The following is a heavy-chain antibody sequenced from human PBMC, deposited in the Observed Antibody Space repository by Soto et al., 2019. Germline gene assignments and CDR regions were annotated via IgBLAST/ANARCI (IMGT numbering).Heavy chain of an antibody. Sequence: XESLKISCKGSGYSFTSYWISWVRQMPGKGLEWMGRIDPSDSYTNYSPSFQGHVTISADKPISTAYLQWSSLKASDTAMYYCARLTSGYWVYYGMDVWGHGNTVTVSS. J-gene: IGHJ6*02. CDR1: GYSFTSYW. V-gene: IGHV5-10-1*01. D-gene: IGHD3-3*01. CDR3: ARLTSGYWVYYGMDV. CDR2: IDPSDSYT.